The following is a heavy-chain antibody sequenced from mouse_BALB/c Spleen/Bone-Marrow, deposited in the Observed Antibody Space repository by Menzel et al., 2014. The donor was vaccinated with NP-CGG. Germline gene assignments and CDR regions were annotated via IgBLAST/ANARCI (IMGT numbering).Heavy chain of an antibody. D-gene: IGHD2-4*01. CDR1: GYTFTSYW. J-gene: IGHJ4*01. CDR2: INPITGYT. V-gene: IGHV1-7*01. Sequence: VQLQQSGAQVAKPGASVKMSCKASGYTFTSYWMHWVKQRPGQGLEWIGYINPITGYTEYNQKFKDKATLTADKSSSTAYMQLSSLTSEDSAVYYCARNYDYDGGYCAMDYWGQGTSVTVSP. CDR3: ARNYDYDGGYCAMDY.